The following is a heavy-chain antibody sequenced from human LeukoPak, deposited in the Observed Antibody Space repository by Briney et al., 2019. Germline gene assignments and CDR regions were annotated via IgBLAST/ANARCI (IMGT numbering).Heavy chain of an antibody. D-gene: IGHD1-1*01. CDR2: ISGSGETT. J-gene: IGHJ4*02. CDR1: GFTFSSYA. V-gene: IGHV3-23*01. Sequence: GGSLRLSCAASGFTFSSYAMTWVRQAPGKGLEWVSSISGSGETTYYADSVKGRFTISRDNFKNTLYLQMNSLRAEDTALYYCAKHAGTTRLTKDQWGQGTLVTVSS. CDR3: AKHAGTTRLTKDQ.